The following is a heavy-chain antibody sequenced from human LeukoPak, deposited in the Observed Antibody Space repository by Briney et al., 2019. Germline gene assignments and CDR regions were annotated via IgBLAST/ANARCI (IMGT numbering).Heavy chain of an antibody. D-gene: IGHD1-14*01. CDR3: ARGGTFYRRTLLNYFDY. J-gene: IGHJ4*02. Sequence: GASVKVSCKASGGTFSSHTISWVRQAPGQGLEWMGGIIPISGTANYAQKFQGRVTFTTDESTSTAYMELTSLRSEDTAVYYCARGGTFYRRTLLNYFDYWGQGSLVTVSS. CDR1: GGTFSSHT. CDR2: IIPISGTA. V-gene: IGHV1-69*05.